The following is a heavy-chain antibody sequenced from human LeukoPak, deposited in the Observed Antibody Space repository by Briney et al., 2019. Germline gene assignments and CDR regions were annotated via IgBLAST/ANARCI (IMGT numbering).Heavy chain of an antibody. V-gene: IGHV4-39*01. D-gene: IGHD3/OR15-3a*01. CDR1: GGSISSSSYY. CDR2: IYYSGST. J-gene: IGHJ4*02. Sequence: SETLSLTRTVSGGSISSSSYYWGWIRQPPGKGLEWIGSIYYSGSTYYNPSLKSRVHISVDTSKNQFSLKLNSVTAADTAVYYCARRARGGLDPGSFDYWGQGTLVTVCS. CDR3: ARRARGGLDPGSFDY.